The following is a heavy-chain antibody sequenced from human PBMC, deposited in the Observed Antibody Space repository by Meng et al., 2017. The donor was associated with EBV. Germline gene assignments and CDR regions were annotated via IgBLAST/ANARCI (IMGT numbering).Heavy chain of an antibody. Sequence: ITLKQSGLTLVKPTQTRTLTGTFSGFSLSTRGVGVGWIRQPPGKALEWLALIYWDDDKRYSPSLKSRLTITKDTSKNQVVLTMTNMDPVDAATYYCAHIIAARPFDYWGQGTLVTVSS. CDR3: AHIIAARPFDY. J-gene: IGHJ4*02. CDR1: GFSLSTRGVG. D-gene: IGHD6-6*01. CDR2: IYWDDDK. V-gene: IGHV2-5*02.